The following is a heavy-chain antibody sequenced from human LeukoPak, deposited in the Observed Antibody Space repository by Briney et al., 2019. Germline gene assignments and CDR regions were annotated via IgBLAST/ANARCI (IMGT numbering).Heavy chain of an antibody. J-gene: IGHJ1*01. Sequence: GGSLRLSCAPSGFTFSRYWMHWVRHAPGKGRVCVSRINGDGNTTSYADSVKGGFTITRDNDKNTLYLQMNSLRAEDTAVYYCATGNYYDSRGYYTFGHWGQGTLVTVSS. CDR1: GFTFSRYW. CDR2: INGDGNTT. V-gene: IGHV3-74*01. D-gene: IGHD3-22*01. CDR3: ATGNYYDSRGYYTFGH.